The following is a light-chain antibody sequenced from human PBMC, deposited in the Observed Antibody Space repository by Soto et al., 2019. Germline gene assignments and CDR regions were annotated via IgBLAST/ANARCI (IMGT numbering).Light chain of an antibody. Sequence: EIVLTQSPGTLSFSPGERATLSCWASQSVSSSYLAWYQQKPGQAPRLLIYGASSRAIGIPDRFSGSGSGTDFTLTISRLEPEDSALNDCQQYGSSPPWTFGQGTKVEIK. CDR2: GAS. V-gene: IGKV3-20*01. J-gene: IGKJ1*01. CDR3: QQYGSSPPWT. CDR1: QSVSSSY.